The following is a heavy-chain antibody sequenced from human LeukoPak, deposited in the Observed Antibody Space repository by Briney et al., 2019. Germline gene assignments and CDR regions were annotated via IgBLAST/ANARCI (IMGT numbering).Heavy chain of an antibody. Sequence: ASVKVSCKVSGYTLTKISMHWVRQPPGKGLEWMGGFDREDGETFHAQKFQGRVTMTEDTSTDTAYMELSSLRSEDTAVYYCATAGVLLYFGEIRPRYYFYYGMDVWGQGTTVTVSS. CDR2: FDREDGET. CDR1: GYTLTKIS. D-gene: IGHD3-10*01. CDR3: ATAGVLLYFGEIRPRYYFYYGMDV. J-gene: IGHJ6*02. V-gene: IGHV1-24*01.